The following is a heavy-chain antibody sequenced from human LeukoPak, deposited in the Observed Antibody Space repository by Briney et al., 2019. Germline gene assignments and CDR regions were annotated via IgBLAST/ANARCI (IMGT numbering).Heavy chain of an antibody. CDR1: GGSIRSSYYY. CDR2: IYYSGST. J-gene: IGHJ4*02. CDR3: ARHSSSWYVGVYFDY. Sequence: SETLSLTCTVSGGSIRSSYYYWGWIRQPPGKGLEWIGSIYYSGSTYYNPSLKSRVTISVDTSKNQFSLKLSSVTAADTAVYYCARHSSSWYVGVYFDYWGQGTLVTVSS. V-gene: IGHV4-39*01. D-gene: IGHD6-13*01.